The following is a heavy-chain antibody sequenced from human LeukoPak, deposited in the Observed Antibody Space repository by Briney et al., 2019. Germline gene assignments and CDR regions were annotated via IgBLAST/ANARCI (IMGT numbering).Heavy chain of an antibody. CDR2: ISAYNGNT. V-gene: IGHV1-18*01. D-gene: IGHD4-17*01. CDR1: GYTFTSYG. Sequence: ASVKVSCKASGYTFTSYGISWVRQAPGQGLEWMGWISAYNGNTNYAQKFQGRVTMTRNTSISTAYMELSSLRSEDTAVYYCARATTSPLDYWGQGTLVTVSS. J-gene: IGHJ4*02. CDR3: ARATTSPLDY.